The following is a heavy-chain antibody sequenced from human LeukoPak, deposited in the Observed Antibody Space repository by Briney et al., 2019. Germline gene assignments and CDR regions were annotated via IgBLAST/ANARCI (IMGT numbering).Heavy chain of an antibody. CDR3: AREAYSSSWYFSY. J-gene: IGHJ4*02. D-gene: IGHD6-13*01. CDR1: GFTFSSYG. Sequence: GGSLRLSCAASGFTFSSYGMHWVRQAPGKGLEWVAVISYDGSNKYYADSVKGRFTISRDNSKNTLYLQMNSLRAEDTAVYYCAREAYSSSWYFSYWGQGTLVTVSS. V-gene: IGHV3-30*03. CDR2: ISYDGSNK.